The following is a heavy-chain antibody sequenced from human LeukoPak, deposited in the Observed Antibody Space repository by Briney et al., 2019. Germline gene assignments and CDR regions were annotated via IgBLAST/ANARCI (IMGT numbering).Heavy chain of an antibody. Sequence: GSLRLSCAASGFTFSTYWMHWVRQDPGKGLVWVSRISSDASITSYADPVKGRFTISRDNAKNTLYLQINSLRAEDTAVYYCARDFDYDFWSGYSGFDPWGQGTLVTVSS. CDR3: ARDFDYDFWSGYSGFDP. D-gene: IGHD3-3*01. J-gene: IGHJ5*02. CDR2: ISSDASIT. CDR1: GFTFSTYW. V-gene: IGHV3-74*01.